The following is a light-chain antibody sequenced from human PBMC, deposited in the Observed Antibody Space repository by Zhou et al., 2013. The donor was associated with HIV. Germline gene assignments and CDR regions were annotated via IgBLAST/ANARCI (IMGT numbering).Light chain of an antibody. CDR3: QQLRTYLCS. CDR1: QDISSY. J-gene: IGKJ2*04. Sequence: DIQLTQSPSFLSASVGDRVTITCRASQDISSYLAWYQQNPGKAPKLLIYAASTLQSGVPARFSGSGSGTEFTLTISSVQPEDSATYYCQQLRTYLCSFGQGTKLE. CDR2: AAS. V-gene: IGKV1-9*01.